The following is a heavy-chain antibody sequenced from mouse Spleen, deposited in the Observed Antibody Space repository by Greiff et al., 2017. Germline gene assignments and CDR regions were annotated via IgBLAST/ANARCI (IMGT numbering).Heavy chain of an antibody. D-gene: IGHD2-1*01. J-gene: IGHJ4*01. Sequence: EVKLVESGPGLVKPSQSLSLTCSVTGYSITSGYYWNWIRQFPGNKLEWMGYISYDGSNNYNPSLKNRISITRDTSKNQFFLKLNSVTTEDTATYYCARETTAMDYWGQGTSVTVSS. CDR1: GYSITSGYY. CDR3: ARETTAMDY. V-gene: IGHV3-6*01. CDR2: ISYDGSN.